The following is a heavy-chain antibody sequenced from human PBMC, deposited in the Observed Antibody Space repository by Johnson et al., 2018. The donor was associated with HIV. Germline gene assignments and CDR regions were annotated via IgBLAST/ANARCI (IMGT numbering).Heavy chain of an antibody. V-gene: IGHV3-66*03. Sequence: VQLVESGGGLIQPGGSLRLSCAASGFTVSSNYMSWVRQAPGKGLEWVSVIYGGGSGGSTYYVDSVKGRFTISRDNSKNTLYLQMNSLRAEDTAVYYCAKNGGVGGGSSNGAFDIWGQGTMVTVSS. J-gene: IGHJ3*02. CDR2: IYGGGSGGST. D-gene: IGHD2-15*01. CDR3: AKNGGVGGGSSNGAFDI. CDR1: GFTVSSNY.